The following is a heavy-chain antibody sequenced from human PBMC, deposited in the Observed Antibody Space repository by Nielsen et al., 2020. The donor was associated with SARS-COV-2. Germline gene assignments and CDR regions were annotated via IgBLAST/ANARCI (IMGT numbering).Heavy chain of an antibody. CDR3: ARDYDSSGYYYEDAFDI. CDR1: GFTFSSYS. D-gene: IGHD3-22*01. CDR2: ISSSSSTI. V-gene: IGHV3-48*02. J-gene: IGHJ3*02. Sequence: GESLKISCAASGFTFSSYSMNWVRQAPGKGLEWVSYISSSSSTIYYADSVKGRFTISRDNAKNSLYLQMNSLRDEDTAVYYCARDYDSSGYYYEDAFDIWGQGTMVTVSS.